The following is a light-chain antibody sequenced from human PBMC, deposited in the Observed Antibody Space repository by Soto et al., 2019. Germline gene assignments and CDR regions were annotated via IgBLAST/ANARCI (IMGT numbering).Light chain of an antibody. V-gene: IGKV1-5*03. J-gene: IGKJ1*01. CDR3: QQYNTYTWT. CDR2: KAS. CDR1: QSLSSW. Sequence: DTQMTQSPSTLSASVGDRVTITCRASQSLSSWLAWYQQKPGKAPKLLVYKASSLKIGVPPRFSGSESGTEFSLTISSLQPDDFATYYCQQYNTYTWTFGQGTKVEFK.